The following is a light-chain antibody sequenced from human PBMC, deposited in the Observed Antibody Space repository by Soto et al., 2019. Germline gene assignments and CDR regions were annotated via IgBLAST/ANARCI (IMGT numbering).Light chain of an antibody. Sequence: EIVMTQSPATLSVSPGERATLSCRASQSLSSNLAWYQQKTGQAPRLLIYGASTRATGIPARFSGSGSGTEFTLTISSLQSEDFAVYYCQQYNNWPPGWTFGQGTRVEIK. V-gene: IGKV3-15*01. CDR1: QSLSSN. CDR3: QQYNNWPPGWT. J-gene: IGKJ1*01. CDR2: GAS.